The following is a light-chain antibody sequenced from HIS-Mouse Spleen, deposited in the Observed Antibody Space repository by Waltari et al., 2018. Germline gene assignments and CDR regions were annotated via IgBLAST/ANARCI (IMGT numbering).Light chain of an antibody. Sequence: QSALTQPASVSGAPGQSITIPCPGTSSDVGSYNLVPWYQQHPGKAPKLMIYEGSKRPSGVSNRFSGSKSGNTASLTISGLQAEDEADYYCCSYAVSSTWVFGGGTKLTVL. CDR1: SSDVGSYNL. V-gene: IGLV2-23*01. CDR3: CSYAVSSTWV. J-gene: IGLJ3*02. CDR2: EGS.